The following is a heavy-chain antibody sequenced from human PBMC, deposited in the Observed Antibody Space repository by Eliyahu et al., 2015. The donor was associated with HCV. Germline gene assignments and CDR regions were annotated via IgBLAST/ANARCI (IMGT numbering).Heavy chain of an antibody. Sequence: EVQLVESGGALVQPGGSLRLSCSASGFTFSSYEMNWVRQAPGKGLEWVAYSNYNGGTKYYADSVQGRFTISRDNAKNSLYLQMNSLRAEDTAVYYCARRNTYDYGSMDVWGQGTTVTVSS. J-gene: IGHJ6*02. V-gene: IGHV3-48*03. CDR3: ARRNTYDYGSMDV. CDR2: SNYNGGTK. D-gene: IGHD4-17*01. CDR1: GFTFSSYE.